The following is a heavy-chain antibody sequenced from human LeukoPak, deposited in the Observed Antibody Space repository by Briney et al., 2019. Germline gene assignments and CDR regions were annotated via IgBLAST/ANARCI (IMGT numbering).Heavy chain of an antibody. J-gene: IGHJ3*02. CDR2: ITSNSGSR. CDR3: AKDKADSYAFDI. D-gene: IGHD2-21*01. V-gene: IGHV3-9*03. CDR1: GFTFNTYA. Sequence: GGSLRLSCAASGFTFNTYAMHWVRQAPGKGLEWVSTITSNSGSRDYADAVKGRFTISRDNAKNSLYLQMNSLRDEDMALYYCAKDKADSYAFDIWGQGTMVTVSS.